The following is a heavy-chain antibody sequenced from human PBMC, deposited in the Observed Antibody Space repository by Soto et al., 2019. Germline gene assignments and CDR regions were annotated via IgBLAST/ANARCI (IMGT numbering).Heavy chain of an antibody. CDR2: IYYSGST. D-gene: IGHD3-10*01. V-gene: IGHV4-61*01. CDR3: ARSVSFGEGDS. CDR1: GDSVSGGSYY. Sequence: QIQLQESGPGLVKPSETLSVTCTVPGDSVSGGSYYWNWIRQPPGKGLEWIGHIYYSGSTKYNPSLQSRITISVDTSKNQFSLKLTSVTVADTAVYYCARSVSFGEGDSWGQGTLVIVSS. J-gene: IGHJ4*02.